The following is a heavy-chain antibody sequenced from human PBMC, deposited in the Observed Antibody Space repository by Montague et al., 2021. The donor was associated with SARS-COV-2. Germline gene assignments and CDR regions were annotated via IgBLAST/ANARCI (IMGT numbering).Heavy chain of an antibody. CDR2: IYYSGST. Sequence: SETLPLTCTVSGGSISNSVYYWGWVRQPPGKGLEWIGSIYYSGSTYYNPSLKSRVTISVDTSKKQFSLNLSSVTAADTAVFYCVQGRSGYFNPLDYWGQGTLVTVSS. V-gene: IGHV4-39*01. D-gene: IGHD3-3*01. CDR1: GGSISNSVYY. J-gene: IGHJ4*02. CDR3: VQGRSGYFNPLDY.